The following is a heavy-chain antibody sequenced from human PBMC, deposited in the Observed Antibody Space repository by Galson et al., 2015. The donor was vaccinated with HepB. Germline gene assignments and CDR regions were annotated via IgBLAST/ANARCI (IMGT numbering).Heavy chain of an antibody. CDR1: GFTFSSYA. V-gene: IGHV3-30*04. D-gene: IGHD1-26*01. CDR2: ISYDGSNK. J-gene: IGHJ4*02. CDR3: AKDCPMWELRQRPCTDFDY. Sequence: SLRLSCAASGFTFSSYAMHWVRQAPGKGLEWVAVISYDGSNKYYADSVKGRFTISRDNSKNTLYLQMNSLRAEDTAVYYCAKDCPMWELRQRPCTDFDYWGQGTLVTVSS.